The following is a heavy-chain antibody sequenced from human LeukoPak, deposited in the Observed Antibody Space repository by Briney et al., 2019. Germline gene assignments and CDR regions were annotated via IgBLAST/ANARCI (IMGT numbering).Heavy chain of an antibody. CDR1: GYTFTSYY. J-gene: IGHJ4*02. CDR2: INPNSGGT. V-gene: IGHV1-2*02. CDR3: ARGFWSGYYTGPPPD. D-gene: IGHD3-3*01. Sequence: GASVKVSCKASGYTFTSYYMHWVRQAPGQGLEWMGWINPNSGGTNYAQKFQGRVTMTRDTSISTAYMELSRLRSDDTAVYYCARGFWSGYYTGPPPDWGQGTLVTVSS.